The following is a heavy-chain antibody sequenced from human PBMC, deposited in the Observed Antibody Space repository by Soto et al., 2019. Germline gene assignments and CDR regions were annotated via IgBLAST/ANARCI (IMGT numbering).Heavy chain of an antibody. J-gene: IGHJ5*02. CDR2: IYYSGST. CDR3: ARGYYDSSGYKGNWFDP. CDR1: RGSISSYY. Sequence: PSETLSLTCTVSRGSISSYYWSGIRQPPGKGLEWIGYIYYSGSTNYNPSLKSRVTISVDTSKNQFSLKLSSVTAADTAVYYCARGYYDSSGYKGNWFDPWGQGTLVTVS. V-gene: IGHV4-59*01. D-gene: IGHD3-22*01.